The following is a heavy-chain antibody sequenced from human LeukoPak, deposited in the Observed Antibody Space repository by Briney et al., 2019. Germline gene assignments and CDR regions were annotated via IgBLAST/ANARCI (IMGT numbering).Heavy chain of an antibody. CDR2: IYHSGST. D-gene: IGHD4/OR15-4a*01. J-gene: IGHJ4*02. Sequence: SETLSLTCAISGYSISSGYYWGWIRQPPGKGLEWIGNIYHSGSTYYNPSLQSRVTISLDTSKNQFSLKLSSVTAADTAVYYCARADSANYHTYVYWGQGTLVTVSS. CDR3: ARADSANYHTYVY. V-gene: IGHV4-38-2*01. CDR1: GYSISSGYY.